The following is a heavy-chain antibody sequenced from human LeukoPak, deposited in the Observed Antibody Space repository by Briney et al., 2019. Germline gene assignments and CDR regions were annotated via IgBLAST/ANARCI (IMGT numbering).Heavy chain of an antibody. J-gene: IGHJ4*02. D-gene: IGHD2-2*01. CDR3: AREGRSSTSGH. Sequence: SETLSLTCTVSGGSIGSYYWTWVRQPAGKGLEWIGRISSSGSTNYNPSLKSRVAMSVDTSKNQFSLKLTSVTAADTAVYYCAREGRSSTSGHWGQGTLVTVSS. CDR2: ISSSGST. V-gene: IGHV4-4*07. CDR1: GGSIGSYY.